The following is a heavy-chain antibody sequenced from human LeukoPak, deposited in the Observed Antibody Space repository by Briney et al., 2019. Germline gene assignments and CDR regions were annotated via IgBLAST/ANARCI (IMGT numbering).Heavy chain of an antibody. J-gene: IGHJ4*02. CDR2: ISWNSGGT. D-gene: IGHD1-26*01. Sequence: GGSLRLSCAASGFTFEVYAMHWVRHAPGRGLEWVSGISWNSGGTGYADSVKGRFTISRDNAKKSLYLHMNSLRPEDAALYYCTKSHDVVGNTYFDYWGQGTLVTVSS. V-gene: IGHV3-9*01. CDR1: GFTFEVYA. CDR3: TKSHDVVGNTYFDY.